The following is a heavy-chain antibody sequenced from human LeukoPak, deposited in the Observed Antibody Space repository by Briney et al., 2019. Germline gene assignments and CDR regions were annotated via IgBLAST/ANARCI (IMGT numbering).Heavy chain of an antibody. V-gene: IGHV1-18*01. J-gene: IGHJ4*02. CDR1: GYTFTSYG. CDR2: ISAYNGNT. D-gene: IGHD3-3*01. Sequence: GASVKVSCKASGYTFTSYGISWVRQAPGQGLEWMGWISAYNGNTNYAQKLQGRVTMTTDTSTSTAYMELRSLRSGDTAVYYCARVSSHRNYDFWSGYYSPPDYWGQGTLVTVSS. CDR3: ARVSSHRNYDFWSGYYSPPDY.